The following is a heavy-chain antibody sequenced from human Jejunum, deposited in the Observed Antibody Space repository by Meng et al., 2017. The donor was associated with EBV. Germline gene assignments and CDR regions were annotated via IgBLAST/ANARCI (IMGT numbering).Heavy chain of an antibody. CDR3: ARGGGSRSWSFDY. Sequence: YSWDGVGKPGRSLRLSCEAPGFTVSGCAMHWGRQSPGKGLEWVALTSYDETDKYYADAVKGRFIISRDNSNNTLSLQMNSLRAEDSAVYYCARGGGSRSWSFDYWGQGTLVTVSS. CDR2: TSYDETDK. V-gene: IGHV3-30-3*01. D-gene: IGHD6-13*01. J-gene: IGHJ4*02. CDR1: GFTVSGCA.